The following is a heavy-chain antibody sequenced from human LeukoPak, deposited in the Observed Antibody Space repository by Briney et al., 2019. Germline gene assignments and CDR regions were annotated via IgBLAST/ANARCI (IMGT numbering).Heavy chain of an antibody. CDR3: ARDDDGSGKYGQLY. D-gene: IGHD3-10*01. Sequence: GVSLRLSCAASGFIFSNYGFHWVRQAPGKGLEWVAVFWSDGRQKYYVDSVKGRFTVSRDTSKKTVYLQMNSLRAEDTAVYYCARDDDGSGKYGQLYWGQGTLVTVSS. CDR1: GFIFSNYG. V-gene: IGHV3-33*01. J-gene: IGHJ4*02. CDR2: FWSDGRQK.